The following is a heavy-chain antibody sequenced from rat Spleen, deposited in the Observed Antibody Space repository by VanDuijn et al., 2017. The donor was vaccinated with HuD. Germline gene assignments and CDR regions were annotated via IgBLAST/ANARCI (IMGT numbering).Heavy chain of an antibody. CDR1: GLTFNNYW. Sequence: EVQLVESGGGLVQPGRSLKLSCVASGLTFNNYWMTWIRQAPTKGLEWVATISYGDSSGHSSTYYRDSVKGRFTISRDNAKSTLSLQVDSLRSEDTATYYCARGYVMDAWGQGVMVTVSS. CDR3: ARGYVMDA. CDR2: ISYGDSSGHSST. V-gene: IGHV5-31*01. J-gene: IGHJ4*01.